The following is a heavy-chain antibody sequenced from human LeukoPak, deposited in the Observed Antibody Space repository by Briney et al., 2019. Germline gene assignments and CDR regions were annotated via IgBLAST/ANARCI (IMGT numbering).Heavy chain of an antibody. CDR3: ARTVSYYYGMDV. CDR1: GFTFSSYG. Sequence: PGRSLRLSCAASGFTFSSYGMHWVRQAPGKGLEWVAVIWCDGSNKYYADSVKGRFTISRDNSKNTLYLQMNSLRAEDTAVYYCARTVSYYYGMDVWGQGTTVTVSS. V-gene: IGHV3-33*01. J-gene: IGHJ6*02. CDR2: IWCDGSNK.